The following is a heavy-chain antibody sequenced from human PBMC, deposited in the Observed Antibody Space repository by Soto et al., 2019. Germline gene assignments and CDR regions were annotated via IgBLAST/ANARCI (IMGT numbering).Heavy chain of an antibody. D-gene: IGHD2-2*01. CDR3: AVLVVPSAINYFDY. V-gene: IGHV3-72*01. Sequence: EVQLVESGGGLVQPGGSLRLSCAVSGFTFSDHYMDWVRQTPGKGLEWVGRSRDKGNSYTTGYAASVKGRFIISRDDAKMSLYLQMNSLKTADTAVYYCAVLVVPSAINYFDYWGQGALVTVSS. J-gene: IGHJ4*02. CDR1: GFTFSDHY. CDR2: SRDKGNSYTT.